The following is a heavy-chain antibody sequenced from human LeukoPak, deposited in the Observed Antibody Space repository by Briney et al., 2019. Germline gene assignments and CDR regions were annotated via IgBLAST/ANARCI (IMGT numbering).Heavy chain of an antibody. V-gene: IGHV4-59*08. J-gene: IGHJ4*02. Sequence: TSETLSLTCSVSGGSISNYYWIWIRQPPGMGLEWIGSIYYSGSTNYNPSLKSRVTISVDTSKNQLSLKLSSVTAADTAVYYCARRASTGYYSDWGQGTLVTVSS. CDR3: ARRASTGYYSD. CDR2: IYYSGST. CDR1: GGSISNYY. D-gene: IGHD3-22*01.